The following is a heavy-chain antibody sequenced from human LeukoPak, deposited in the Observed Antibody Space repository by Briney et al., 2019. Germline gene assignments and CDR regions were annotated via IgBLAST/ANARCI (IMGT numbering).Heavy chain of an antibody. CDR1: GGSISSSSYY. V-gene: IGHV4-39*01. Sequence: PSETLSLTCTVSGGSISSSSYYWGWIRQPPGKGLEWIGSIYYSGSTYYNPSLKSRVTISVDTSKNQFSLKLSSVTAADTAVYYCARHLIAPIRPGGQGLLWFGELLPEARADEDRFDPWGQGTLVTVSS. J-gene: IGHJ5*02. CDR3: ARHLIAPIRPGGQGLLWFGELLPEARADEDRFDP. D-gene: IGHD3-10*01. CDR2: IYYSGST.